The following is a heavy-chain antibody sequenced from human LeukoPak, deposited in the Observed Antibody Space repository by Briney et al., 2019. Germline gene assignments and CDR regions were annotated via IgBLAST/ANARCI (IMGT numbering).Heavy chain of an antibody. Sequence: GASVKVSCKASGYTFTSYYIHWVRQAPGQGLEWMGIINSSGGSTSYAQKFQGRVTMPRDTSTSTVYMQLGSLRSEDTALYYCARSGSSTSCPRDYWGQGTLVTVSS. CDR1: GYTFTSYY. D-gene: IGHD2-2*01. CDR2: INSSGGST. V-gene: IGHV1-46*01. CDR3: ARSGSSTSCPRDY. J-gene: IGHJ4*02.